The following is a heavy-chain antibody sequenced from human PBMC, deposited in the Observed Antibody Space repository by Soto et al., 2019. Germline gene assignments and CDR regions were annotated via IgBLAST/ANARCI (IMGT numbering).Heavy chain of an antibody. D-gene: IGHD3-9*01. CDR1: GYPFTHYG. Sequence: ASVKVSCKSSGYPFTHYGITWVRQAPGLGLEWMGWISAYNGNTNYAQKLQGRVTMTTDTSTSTAYMELRSLRSDDTAVYYCARVDILTGYYSPAFDYRGQGTLVTAPQ. J-gene: IGHJ4*02. CDR2: ISAYNGNT. CDR3: ARVDILTGYYSPAFDY. V-gene: IGHV1-18*01.